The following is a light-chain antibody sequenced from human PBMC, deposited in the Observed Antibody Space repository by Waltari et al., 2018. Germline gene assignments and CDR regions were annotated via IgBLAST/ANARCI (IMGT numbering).Light chain of an antibody. Sequence: QTVVTQEPSFSVSPGGTVTLTCGLSSGSVSTSYYPSWYQQTPGQAPRKLSYSANRRSSGVPDRFAGSSLGDKAALTITGAQADDESDYYCVLYMSSASELFGTGTKVTVL. CDR1: SGSVSTSYY. V-gene: IGLV8-61*01. CDR3: VLYMSSASEL. J-gene: IGLJ1*01. CDR2: SAN.